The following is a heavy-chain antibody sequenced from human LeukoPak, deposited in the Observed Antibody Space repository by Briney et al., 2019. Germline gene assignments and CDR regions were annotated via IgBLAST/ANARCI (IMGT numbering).Heavy chain of an antibody. CDR3: AKGSYDIVATITSDY. CDR1: GLSFSSFA. Sequence: PGGSLRLSCAASGLSFSSFAMSWGRQGPARGLEWVSAISGSGGSTYYADSVKGRFTISRDNSKNTLYLQMNSLRAEDTAVYYCAKGSYDIVATITSDYWGQGTLVTVSS. D-gene: IGHD5-12*01. J-gene: IGHJ4*02. CDR2: ISGSGGST. V-gene: IGHV3-23*01.